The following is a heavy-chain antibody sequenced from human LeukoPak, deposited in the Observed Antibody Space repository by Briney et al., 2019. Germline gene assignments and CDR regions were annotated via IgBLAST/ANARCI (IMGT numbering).Heavy chain of an antibody. CDR1: GYSFTSYW. V-gene: IGHV5-51*01. Sequence: GESLKISCKGSGYSFTSYWIGWVRQMPGKGLEWMGIIYPGDSDTRYSPSFQGQVTISADKSISTAYLQWSSLKASDTAMYYCARLPDYYDSSGYFNDYWGPGTLVTVSS. J-gene: IGHJ4*02. CDR2: IYPGDSDT. D-gene: IGHD3-22*01. CDR3: ARLPDYYDSSGYFNDY.